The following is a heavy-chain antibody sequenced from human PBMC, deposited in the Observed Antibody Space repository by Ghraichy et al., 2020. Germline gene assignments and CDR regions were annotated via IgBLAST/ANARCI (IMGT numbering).Heavy chain of an antibody. CDR1: GFTFSSYA. CDR3: AKENVVPAIGGSEVTFDY. J-gene: IGHJ4*01. Sequence: GGSLRLSCAASGFTFSSYAMSWVRQAPGKGLEWVSSISGSGDLTYYADSMKGRFTISRDGSKNTLYLQMNNPRAEDTAVYYCAKENVVPAIGGSEVTFDYWGHGTLVTVSS. V-gene: IGHV3-23*01. D-gene: IGHD2-21*02. CDR2: ISGSGDLT.